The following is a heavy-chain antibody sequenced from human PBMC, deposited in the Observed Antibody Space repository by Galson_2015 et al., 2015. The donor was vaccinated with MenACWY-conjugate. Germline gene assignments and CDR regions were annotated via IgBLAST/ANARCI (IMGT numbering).Heavy chain of an antibody. Sequence: SETLSLTCTVSGGSIYSSSYYWGWIRQPPGKGLEWIGNIYYSGSTYYNPSLKSRVTISVDTSKNQFSLKLSSVTAADTAVYYCARPNGADYYHYYMDVWGKGTTVTVSS. CDR3: ARPNGADYYHYYMDV. CDR1: GGSIYSSSYY. V-gene: IGHV4-39*01. J-gene: IGHJ6*03. D-gene: IGHD2-8*01. CDR2: IYYSGST.